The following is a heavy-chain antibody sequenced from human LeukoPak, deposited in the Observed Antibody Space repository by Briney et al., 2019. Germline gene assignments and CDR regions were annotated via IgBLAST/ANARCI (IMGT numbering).Heavy chain of an antibody. J-gene: IGHJ6*03. CDR2: ISGSGDKT. CDR1: GFSLSTYA. CDR3: AKDTTAWWYHRAYMNV. D-gene: IGHD2-15*01. Sequence: GSLRLSYAASGFSLSTYALSWVRQAPGGGLEWVAAISGSGDKTYHADSVKGRFSISKDNSENRLSLQMDSLRAEDTAVYFCAKDTTAWWYHRAYMNVWGKGTTVTVSS. V-gene: IGHV3-23*01.